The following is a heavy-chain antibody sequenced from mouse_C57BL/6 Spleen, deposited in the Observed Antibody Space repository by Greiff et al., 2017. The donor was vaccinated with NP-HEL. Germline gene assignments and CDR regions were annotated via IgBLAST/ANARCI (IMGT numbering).Heavy chain of an antibody. CDR2: INYDGSST. J-gene: IGHJ1*03. D-gene: IGHD2-3*01. CDR3: ARAGRVYDGYYDWYFDV. V-gene: IGHV5-16*01. CDR1: GFTFSDYY. Sequence: EVQLVESEGGLVQPGSSMKLSCTASGFTFSDYYMAWVRQVPEKGLEWVANINYDGSSTYYLDSLKSRFIISRDNAKNILYLQMSSLKSEDTATYYCARAGRVYDGYYDWYFDVWGTGTTVTVSS.